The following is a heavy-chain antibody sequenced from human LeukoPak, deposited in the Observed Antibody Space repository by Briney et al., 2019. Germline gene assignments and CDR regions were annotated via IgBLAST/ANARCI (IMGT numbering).Heavy chain of an antibody. Sequence: GGSLRLSCAASGFTFNTYWMSWVRQAPGKGLEWVSAISGSGGSTYYADSVKGRFTISRDNSKNTLYLQMNSLRAEDTAVYYCAKGVTGGVTMVRGPRDYWGQGTLVTVSS. V-gene: IGHV3-23*01. CDR3: AKGVTGGVTMVRGPRDY. D-gene: IGHD3-10*01. CDR2: ISGSGGST. CDR1: GFTFNTYW. J-gene: IGHJ4*02.